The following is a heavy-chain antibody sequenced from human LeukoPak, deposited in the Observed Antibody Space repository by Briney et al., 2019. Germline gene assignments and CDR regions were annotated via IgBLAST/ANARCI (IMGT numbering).Heavy chain of an antibody. V-gene: IGHV1-69*04. CDR1: GGTFSSYA. J-gene: IGHJ3*02. D-gene: IGHD6-19*01. CDR2: IIPILGIA. CDR3: ATEQIAVAGPWAFDI. Sequence: SVKVSCKASGGTFSSYAISWVRQAPGQGLEWMGRIIPILGIANYAQKFQGRVTITADKSTSTAYMELSSLRSEDTAVYYCATEQIAVAGPWAFDIWGQGTMVTVSS.